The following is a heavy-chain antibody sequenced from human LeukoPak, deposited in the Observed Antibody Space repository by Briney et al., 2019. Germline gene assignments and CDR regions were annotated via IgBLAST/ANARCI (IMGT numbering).Heavy chain of an antibody. Sequence: ASVKVSCKVSGYTLTELSMHWVRQAPGKGLEWMGGFDPEDGETIYAQKFQGRVTMTRDMSTSTVYMELSSLRSEDTAVYYCAREGAAANPDYWGQGTLVTVSS. V-gene: IGHV1-24*01. CDR2: FDPEDGET. CDR1: GYTLTELS. CDR3: AREGAAANPDY. J-gene: IGHJ4*02. D-gene: IGHD2-15*01.